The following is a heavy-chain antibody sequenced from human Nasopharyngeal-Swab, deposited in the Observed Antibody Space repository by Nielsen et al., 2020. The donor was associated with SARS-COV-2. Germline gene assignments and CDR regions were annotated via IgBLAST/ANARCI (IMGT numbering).Heavy chain of an antibody. CDR1: GYTFTDYY. CDR2: IHPYNGDT. CDR3: ARDYYDNYDSDF. V-gene: IGHV1-2*02. Sequence: ASVKVSCKTSGYTFTDYYIHWVRQVPGQGLEWVGCIHPYNGDTFYAQNFQGRVTVTRDTSRSTAYIDLSRLRSDDTAVYYCARDYYDNYDSDFWGQGTLVTVSS. J-gene: IGHJ4*02. D-gene: IGHD3-22*01.